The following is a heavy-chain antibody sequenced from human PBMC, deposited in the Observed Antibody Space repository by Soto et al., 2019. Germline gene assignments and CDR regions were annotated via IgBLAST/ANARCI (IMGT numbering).Heavy chain of an antibody. J-gene: IGHJ4*02. D-gene: IGHD3-22*01. CDR2: ISAYNGNT. CDR1: GYTFTSYG. CDR3: ARMYYDSSGYLYFDY. Sequence: ASVKVSCKASGYTFTSYGISWVRQAPGQGLEWMGWISAYNGNTNYAQKLQGRVTMTTDTSTSTAYMELRSLRSDDTAVYYCARMYYDSSGYLYFDYWGQGTLVTVPQ. V-gene: IGHV1-18*01.